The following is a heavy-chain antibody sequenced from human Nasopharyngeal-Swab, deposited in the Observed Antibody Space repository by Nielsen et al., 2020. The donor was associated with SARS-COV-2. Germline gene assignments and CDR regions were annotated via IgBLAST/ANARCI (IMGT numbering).Heavy chain of an antibody. J-gene: IGHJ6*02. CDR3: AREILEEYSGSYNHYYYGMDV. Sequence: SETLSLTCTVSGGSISSYYWSWIRQPPGKGLEWIGYIYYSGSTNYNPSLKSRVTISVDTSKNQFSLKLSSVTAADTAVYYCAREILEEYSGSYNHYYYGMDVWGQGTTVTVSS. CDR2: IYYSGST. CDR1: GGSISSYY. V-gene: IGHV4-59*01. D-gene: IGHD1-26*01.